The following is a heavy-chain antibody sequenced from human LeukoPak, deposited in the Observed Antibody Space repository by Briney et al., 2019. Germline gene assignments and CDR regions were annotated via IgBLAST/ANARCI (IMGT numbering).Heavy chain of an antibody. Sequence: ASVKVSCKASGYTFTGYYMHWVRQAPGQGLEWMGWINPNSGGTNYAQKFQGRVTMTTDTSTNTAYIELRSLRSDDTAVYYCARDHSSSSQLLDYWGQGTLVTVSS. CDR3: ARDHSSSSQLLDY. V-gene: IGHV1-2*02. J-gene: IGHJ4*02. CDR2: INPNSGGT. CDR1: GYTFTGYY. D-gene: IGHD6-13*01.